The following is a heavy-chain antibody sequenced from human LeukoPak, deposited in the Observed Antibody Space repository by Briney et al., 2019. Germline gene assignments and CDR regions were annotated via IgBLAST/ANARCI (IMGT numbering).Heavy chain of an antibody. Sequence: ASVKVSCKASGYTFTNYGIGWVRQAPGQGLEWMGWINTYNEETDYAQKFQGRVTITTDSSTNTAHMELRSLRSDDTAMYYCVRVGQQLILWFDPWGQGTLVTVSS. CDR1: GYTFTNYG. D-gene: IGHD6-13*01. CDR3: VRVGQQLILWFDP. J-gene: IGHJ5*02. CDR2: INTYNEET. V-gene: IGHV1-18*01.